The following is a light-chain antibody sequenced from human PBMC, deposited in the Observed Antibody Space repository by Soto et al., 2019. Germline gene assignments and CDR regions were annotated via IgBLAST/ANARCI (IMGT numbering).Light chain of an antibody. CDR2: GAS. CDR3: QQYGSSPT. CDR1: QSVHNF. Sequence: PGERAALSCKASQSVHNFLAWYQQKPGQAPRLLIYGASSRATGIPDRFSGSGSGTDFTLTISRLEPEDFAVYYCQQYGSSPTFGGGTKVDIK. V-gene: IGKV3-20*01. J-gene: IGKJ4*01.